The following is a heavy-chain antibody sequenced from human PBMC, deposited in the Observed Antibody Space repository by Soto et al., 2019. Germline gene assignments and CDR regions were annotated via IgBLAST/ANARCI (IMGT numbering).Heavy chain of an antibody. CDR2: IWYDGSNK. D-gene: IGHD1-26*01. Sequence: QVQLVESGGGVVQPGRSLRLSCAASGFTFSSYGMHWVRQAPGKGLDWVALIWYDGSNKYYADSVKGRFTISRDNSKNTLDLQMNSLRAEYTAVYYCARDSVYSVSYLDNWGQGTLVTVSS. J-gene: IGHJ4*02. CDR3: ARDSVYSVSYLDN. CDR1: GFTFSSYG. V-gene: IGHV3-33*01.